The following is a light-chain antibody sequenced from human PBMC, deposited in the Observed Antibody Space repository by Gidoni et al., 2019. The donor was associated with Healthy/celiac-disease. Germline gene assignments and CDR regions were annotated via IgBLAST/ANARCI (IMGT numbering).Light chain of an antibody. V-gene: IGKV1-5*03. Sequence: DIQMTQSPSTLSASVGDRVTITCRASQSISSWLAWYQQKPGKAPKLLIYKASSLESGVPSRFSGSGSGTEFTLTISSLQPDDFAIYYCQQYNSYPVHFGQGTKLEIK. CDR3: QQYNSYPVH. CDR1: QSISSW. CDR2: KAS. J-gene: IGKJ2*01.